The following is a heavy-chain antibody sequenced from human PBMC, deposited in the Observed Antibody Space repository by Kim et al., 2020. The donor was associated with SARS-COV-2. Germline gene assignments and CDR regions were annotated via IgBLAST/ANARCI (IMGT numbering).Heavy chain of an antibody. D-gene: IGHD6-19*01. Sequence: QKCQGRVTRTRDTSTSTVYMELSSLRSEDTAVYYCARAEMVKGWYTTFDYWGQGTLVTVSS. V-gene: IGHV1-46*01. J-gene: IGHJ4*02. CDR3: ARAEMVKGWYTTFDY.